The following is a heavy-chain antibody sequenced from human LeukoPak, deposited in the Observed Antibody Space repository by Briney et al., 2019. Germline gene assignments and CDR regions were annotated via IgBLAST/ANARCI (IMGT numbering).Heavy chain of an antibody. J-gene: IGHJ4*02. CDR3: ARQRLTLVRGIATSYFDD. CDR1: GYNFTNYW. CDR2: IYPGDSDT. D-gene: IGHD3-10*01. Sequence: GEPLKVSCKGSGYNFTNYWIAWVRQMPGKGLEWMGIIYPGDSDTRYSPSFQGQVTISADKSISIAYLQWSSLKASDTAMYYCARQRLTLVRGIATSYFDDWGQGTLVTVSS. V-gene: IGHV5-51*01.